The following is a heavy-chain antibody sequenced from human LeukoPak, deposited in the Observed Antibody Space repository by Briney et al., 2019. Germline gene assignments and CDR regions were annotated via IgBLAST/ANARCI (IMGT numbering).Heavy chain of an antibody. D-gene: IGHD3-22*01. CDR2: FSGSGGST. J-gene: IGHJ4*02. CDR3: SIPGDSSGYDYFDY. V-gene: IGHV3-23*01. Sequence: GGSLRLSCAASGFTFSSYAMSWVRQAPGKGLECISGFSGSGGSTYYADSVKGRFTISRDNSKNTLYLQMNSLRAEDTAVYYCSIPGDSSGYDYFDYWGQGTLVTVSS. CDR1: GFTFSSYA.